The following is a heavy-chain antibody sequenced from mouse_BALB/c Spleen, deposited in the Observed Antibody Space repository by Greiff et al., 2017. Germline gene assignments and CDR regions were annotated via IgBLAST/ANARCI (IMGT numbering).Heavy chain of an antibody. CDR1: GFSLTSYG. D-gene: IGHD2-1*01. Sequence: VNLVESGPDLVAPSQSLSITCTVSGFSLTSYGVHWVRQPPGKGLEWLVVIWSDGSTTYNSALKSRLSISKDNSKSQVFLKMNSLQTDDTAMYYCARHGNPYYAMDYWGQGTSVTVSS. CDR2: IWSDGST. J-gene: IGHJ4*01. V-gene: IGHV2-6-2*01. CDR3: ARHGNPYYAMDY.